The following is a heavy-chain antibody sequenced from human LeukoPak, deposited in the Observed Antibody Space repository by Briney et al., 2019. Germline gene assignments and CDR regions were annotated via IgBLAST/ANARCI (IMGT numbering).Heavy chain of an antibody. CDR1: GFTVSTNF. Sequence: GGSLRLSCVVSGFTVSTNFMSWVRQAPGERLEWVSVIYSGGSTYYADSVKGRFTISRDNSKNTLYLQMNSLRAEDTAVYYCASYGDYPRGFDPWGQGTLVTVSS. CDR2: IYSGGST. D-gene: IGHD4-17*01. J-gene: IGHJ5*02. CDR3: ASYGDYPRGFDP. V-gene: IGHV3-53*05.